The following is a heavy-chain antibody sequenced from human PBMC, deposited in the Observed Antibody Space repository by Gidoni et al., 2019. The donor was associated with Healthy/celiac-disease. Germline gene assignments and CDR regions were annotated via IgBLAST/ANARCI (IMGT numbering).Heavy chain of an antibody. D-gene: IGHD3-22*01. CDR2: IKSKTDGGTT. Sequence: EVQLVESGGGLVKPGGSLRLSCAASGFTFSNAWMSWVRQAPGKGLEWVGRIKSKTDGGTTDYAAPVKGRFTISRDDSKNTLYLQMNSLKTEDTAVYYCTPGDSSGYHDYWGQGTLVTVSS. J-gene: IGHJ4*02. V-gene: IGHV3-15*01. CDR1: GFTFSNAW. CDR3: TPGDSSGYHDY.